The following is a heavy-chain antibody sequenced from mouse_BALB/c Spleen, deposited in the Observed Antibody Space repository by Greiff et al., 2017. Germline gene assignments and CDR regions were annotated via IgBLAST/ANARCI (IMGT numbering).Heavy chain of an antibody. Sequence: EVQVVESGGGLVKPGGSLKLSCAASGFTFSSYTMSWVRQTPEKRLEWVATISSGGSYTYYPDSVKGRFTISRDNAKNTLYLQMSSLKSEDTAMYYCTRDGELGLRLAWFAYWGQGTLVTVSA. CDR2: ISSGGSYT. V-gene: IGHV5-6-4*01. CDR3: TRDGELGLRLAWFAY. J-gene: IGHJ3*01. CDR1: GFTFSSYT. D-gene: IGHD3-1*01.